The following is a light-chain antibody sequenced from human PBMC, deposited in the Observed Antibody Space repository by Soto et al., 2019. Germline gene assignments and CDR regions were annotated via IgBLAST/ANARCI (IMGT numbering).Light chain of an antibody. J-gene: IGLJ2*01. CDR3: SSYTSGSTRVV. CDR2: DVS. CDR1: SSDVGGYNY. V-gene: IGLV2-14*03. Sequence: QSALTQPASVSGSPGQSITISCTGTSSDVGGYNYVSWYQQHPKAPKVMIYDVSKRPSGISNRFSGSKSGNTASLTISGLQVEDEADYYCSSYTSGSTRVVFGGGTKLTVL.